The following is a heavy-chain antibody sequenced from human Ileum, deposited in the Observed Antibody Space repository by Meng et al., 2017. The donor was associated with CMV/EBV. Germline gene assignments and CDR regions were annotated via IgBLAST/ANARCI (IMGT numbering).Heavy chain of an antibody. CDR1: CDSISSGNNY. Sequence: QLQLQGLGPRRVKPSETLSLPVTVSCDSISSGNNYWGWIRQPPGKRLEWIGSIYYTGSTYYSPSFKSRATISVDTSKNQFSLKLSSVTAADTAFYYCARFPYNNSGYYLVYWGQGTLVTVSS. CDR3: ARFPYNNSGYYLVY. V-gene: IGHV4-39*07. CDR2: IYYTGST. J-gene: IGHJ4*02. D-gene: IGHD3-22*01.